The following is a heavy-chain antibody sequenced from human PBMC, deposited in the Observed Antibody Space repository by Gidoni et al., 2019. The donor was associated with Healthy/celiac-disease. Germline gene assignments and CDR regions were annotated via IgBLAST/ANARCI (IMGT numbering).Heavy chain of an antibody. Sequence: EVQLVQSGAEVKKPGESLKISCKGSGYSFTSYWIGWVRQMPGKGLEWMGIIYPGDSDTRYSPSFQGQVTISADKSISTVYLQWSSLKASDTAMYYCARHSLAVPPTVYYDSSGWVDYWGQGTLVTVSS. V-gene: IGHV5-51*01. CDR2: IYPGDSDT. J-gene: IGHJ4*02. D-gene: IGHD3-22*01. CDR3: ARHSLAVPPTVYYDSSGWVDY. CDR1: GYSFTSYW.